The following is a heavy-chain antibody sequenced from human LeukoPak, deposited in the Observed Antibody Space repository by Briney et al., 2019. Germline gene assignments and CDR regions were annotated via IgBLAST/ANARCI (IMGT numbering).Heavy chain of an antibody. J-gene: IGHJ4*02. Sequence: ASVKVSCKASGYTFTGYYMHWVRQAPGQGLEWMGWINPNSGGTDYAQKFQGRVTMTRDTSISTAYMELTRLRSDDTAVYYCARDQGSGSWYYFDYWGQGTLLTVSS. V-gene: IGHV1-2*02. CDR1: GYTFTGYY. CDR3: ARDQGSGSWYYFDY. CDR2: INPNSGGT. D-gene: IGHD6-13*01.